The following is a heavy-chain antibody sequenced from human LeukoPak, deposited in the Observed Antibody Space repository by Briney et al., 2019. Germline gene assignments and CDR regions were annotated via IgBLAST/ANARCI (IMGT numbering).Heavy chain of an antibody. D-gene: IGHD4-17*01. CDR1: GISLSNYG. J-gene: IGHJ4*02. CDR3: ARYGDYGY. V-gene: IGHV4-39*07. CDR2: IYYSGST. Sequence: GSLRLSCVVSGISLSNYGMTWVRQAPGKGLEWIGSIYYSGSTYYNPSLKSRVTISVDTSKNQFSLKLSSVTAADTAVYYCARYGDYGYWGQGTLVTVSS.